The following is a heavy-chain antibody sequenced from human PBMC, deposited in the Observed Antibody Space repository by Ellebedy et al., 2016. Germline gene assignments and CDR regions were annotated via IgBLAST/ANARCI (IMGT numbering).Heavy chain of an antibody. V-gene: IGHV4-31*03. CDR3: ARARFLEWLLSPGWFDP. Sequence: SETLSLXCTVSGGSISSGGYYWSWIRQHPGKGLEWIGYIYYSGSTYYNPSLKSRVTISVDTSKNQFSLKLSSVTAADTAVYYCARARFLEWLLSPGWFDPWGQGTLVTVSS. J-gene: IGHJ5*02. D-gene: IGHD3-3*01. CDR1: GGSISSGGYY. CDR2: IYYSGST.